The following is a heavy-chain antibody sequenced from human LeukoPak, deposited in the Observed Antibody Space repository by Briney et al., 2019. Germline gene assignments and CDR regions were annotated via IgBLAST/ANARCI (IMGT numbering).Heavy chain of an antibody. CDR2: IYYSRST. D-gene: IGHD3-10*01. CDR3: ARHFGITMVRGVNTKSPGGLYYCAYYMDV. J-gene: IGHJ6*03. V-gene: IGHV4-39*01. CDR1: RVSISSSSYY. Sequence: SETLSLTATVSRVSISSSSYYWGSIRQPPGKWLGLIGSIYYSRSTYYHPSLKSRVTISVDTTNNQFSLKPSSVTSADTGVYYCARHFGITMVRGVNTKSPGGLYYCAYYMDVWGKGTTVTVSS.